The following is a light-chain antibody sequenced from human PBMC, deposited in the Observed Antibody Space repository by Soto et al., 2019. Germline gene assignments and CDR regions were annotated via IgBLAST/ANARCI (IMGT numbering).Light chain of an antibody. CDR3: GTWDTSLSAVV. V-gene: IGLV1-51*01. CDR1: SSNIGNNY. J-gene: IGLJ2*01. Sequence: QSVLTQPPSVSAAPGQKVTISCSGSSSNIGNNYVSWYQQLPGTAPKLLIYDTNKRPSGIPDRFSGSKSGSSATLGITGLQTGDEADYYCGTWDTSLSAVVFGGGIKLTVL. CDR2: DTN.